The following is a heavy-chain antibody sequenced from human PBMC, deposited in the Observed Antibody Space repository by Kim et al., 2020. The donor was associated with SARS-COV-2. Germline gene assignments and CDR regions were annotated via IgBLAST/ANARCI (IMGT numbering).Heavy chain of an antibody. J-gene: IGHJ5*02. CDR1: GGSISSSNW. V-gene: IGHV4-4*02. D-gene: IGHD4-17*01. Sequence: SETLSLTCAVSGGSISSSNWWSWVRQPPGKGLEWIGEIYHSGSTNYNPSLKSRVTISVDKSKNQFSLKLSSVTAADTAVYYCARDQGRYGDYVVGVYKNKQKNWFDPWGQGTLVTVSS. CDR2: IYHSGST. CDR3: ARDQGRYGDYVVGVYKNKQKNWFDP.